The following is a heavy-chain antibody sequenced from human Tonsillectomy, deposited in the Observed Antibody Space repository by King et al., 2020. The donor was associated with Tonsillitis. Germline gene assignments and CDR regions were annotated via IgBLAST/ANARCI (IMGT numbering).Heavy chain of an antibody. CDR1: GFTFSSYG. V-gene: IGHV3-33*06. J-gene: IGHJ6*03. Sequence: VQLVESGGGVVQPGRSLRLSCAASGFTFSSYGLHWVRQAPGKGLEWVSLIWSDGSNKYYADSVKGRFTISRDNSKNTGYLQMNSLRAEDTAVYYCAKERSGSSSFYYYYYMDVWGKGTTVTVSS. D-gene: IGHD6-6*01. CDR3: AKERSGSSSFYYYYYMDV. CDR2: IWSDGSNK.